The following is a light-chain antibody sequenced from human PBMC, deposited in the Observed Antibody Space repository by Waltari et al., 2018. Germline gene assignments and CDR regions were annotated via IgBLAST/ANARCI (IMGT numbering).Light chain of an antibody. J-gene: IGKJ1*01. CDR2: EGS. CDR1: QTLLPSDGKPY. Sequence: DLVLTQTPLSLSVTPGPPASISCTSSQTLLPSDGKPYLYLFLQKPGQPPQVLIYEGSNRFAGVPDRFSGSGSGRDFTLRISRVEAEDVGVYYGMQGLDLRTCGQGTKVEIK. CDR3: MQGLDLRT. V-gene: IGKV2D-29*01.